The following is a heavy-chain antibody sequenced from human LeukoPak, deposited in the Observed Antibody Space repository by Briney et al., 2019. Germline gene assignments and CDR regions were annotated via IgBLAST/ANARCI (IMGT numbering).Heavy chain of an antibody. D-gene: IGHD4-17*01. CDR1: GFTFSSYS. J-gene: IGHJ4*02. Sequence: GGSLRLSCAASGFTFSSYSMNWVRQAPGKGLEWVSPISSSSSYIYYADSVKGRFTISRDNAKNSLYLQMNSLRAEDTAVYYCAGAMTTVTSYWGQGTLVTVSS. CDR2: ISSSSSYI. V-gene: IGHV3-21*01. CDR3: AGAMTTVTSY.